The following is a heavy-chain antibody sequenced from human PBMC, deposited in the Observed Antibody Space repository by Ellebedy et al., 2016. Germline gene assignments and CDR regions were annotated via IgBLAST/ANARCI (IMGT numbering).Heavy chain of an antibody. J-gene: IGHJ2*01. V-gene: IGHV3-7*01. D-gene: IGHD3-10*01. CDR1: GFTFSSYW. CDR2: IKQDGSEK. CDR3: ARHITMVRGVISPNWYFDL. Sequence: GESLKISCAASGFTFSSYWMSWVRQAPGKGLEWVANIKQDGSEKYYVDSVKGRFTISRDNAKNSLYLQMNSLRAEDTAVYYCARHITMVRGVISPNWYFDLWGRGTLVTVSS.